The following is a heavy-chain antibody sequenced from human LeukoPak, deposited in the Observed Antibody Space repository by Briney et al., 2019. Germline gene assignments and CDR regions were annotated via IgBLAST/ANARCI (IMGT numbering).Heavy chain of an antibody. J-gene: IGHJ6*02. CDR3: ARHDAAKDDIVVVPAAYYYYGMDV. D-gene: IGHD2-2*01. Sequence: PSETLPLTCTVSGGSISSSSYYWGWIRQPTGKGLEWIGSIYYSGSTYYNPSLKSRVTISVDTSKNQFSLKLSSVTAADTAVYYSARHDAAKDDIVVVPAAYYYYGMDVWGQGTTVTVSS. CDR1: GGSISSSSYY. V-gene: IGHV4-39*01. CDR2: IYYSGST.